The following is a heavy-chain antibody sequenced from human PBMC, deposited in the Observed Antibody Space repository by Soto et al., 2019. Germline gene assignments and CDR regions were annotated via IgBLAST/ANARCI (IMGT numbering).Heavy chain of an antibody. V-gene: IGHV1-69*06. Sequence: QVQLVQSGAEVKKPGSSVKVSCKASGGTFSSYAISWVRQAPGQGLEWMGGIIPIFGTANYAQKFQGRVTITADKSTSAAYMELSSVRSEDTAVYYCARDAYYYDSSGYSRWGDWFDPWGQGTLVTVSS. J-gene: IGHJ5*02. D-gene: IGHD3-22*01. CDR1: GGTFSSYA. CDR3: ARDAYYYDSSGYSRWGDWFDP. CDR2: IIPIFGTA.